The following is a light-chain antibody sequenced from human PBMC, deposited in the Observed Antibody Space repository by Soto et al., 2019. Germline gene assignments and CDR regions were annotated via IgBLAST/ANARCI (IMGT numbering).Light chain of an antibody. CDR2: AAS. V-gene: IGKV3-20*01. CDR3: QQYGGSPLT. CDR1: QSVSSSY. Sequence: EIVLTQSPGTLSLSPGERATLSCRASQSVSSSYLAWYQQKPGQAPRLLIYAASSRATGIPTRFSASGSGTDFTLTISRLEPEDSAVYYCQQYGGSPLTFGGGTKVDIK. J-gene: IGKJ4*01.